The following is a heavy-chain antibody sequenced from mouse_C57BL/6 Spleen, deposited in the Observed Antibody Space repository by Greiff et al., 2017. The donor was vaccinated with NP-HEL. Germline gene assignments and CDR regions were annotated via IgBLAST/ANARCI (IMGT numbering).Heavy chain of an antibody. Sequence: VQLQQPGAELVKPGASVKLSCKASGYTFTSYWMHWVKQRPGQGLEWIGMIHPNSGSTNYNEKFKSTATLTVDKSSSPAYMQLSSLTAEDSAVYYCARRFTTVVTMDYWGQGTSVTVSS. CDR1: GYTFTSYW. D-gene: IGHD1-1*01. V-gene: IGHV1-64*01. J-gene: IGHJ4*01. CDR2: IHPNSGST. CDR3: ARRFTTVVTMDY.